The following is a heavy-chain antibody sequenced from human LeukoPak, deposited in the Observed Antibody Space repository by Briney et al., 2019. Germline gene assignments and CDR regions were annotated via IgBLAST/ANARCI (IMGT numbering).Heavy chain of an antibody. CDR2: ISGSDGST. V-gene: IGHV3-23*01. CDR3: AKVLQAQSNGLLNILWWLH. Sequence: TGGSLRLSCAASGFTFSSYAMSWVRQAPGKGLEWVSSISGSDGSTYYADSVKGRFTISRDNSRNALYLQMNSLRAEDTAVYYCAKVLQAQSNGLLNILWWLHWGQGTLVTVSS. J-gene: IGHJ4*02. CDR1: GFTFSSYA. D-gene: IGHD3-10*01.